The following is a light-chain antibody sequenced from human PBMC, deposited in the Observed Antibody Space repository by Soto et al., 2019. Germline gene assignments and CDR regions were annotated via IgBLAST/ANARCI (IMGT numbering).Light chain of an antibody. V-gene: IGLV2-14*01. CDR3: ASYRSANTLVV. CDR1: SRDIGNYNY. J-gene: IGLJ1*01. CDR2: EVT. Sequence: QSVLTQPASVSGSPGQSITISCTGTSRDIGNYNYVSWYQHHPGKAPKLMIYEVTSRPSGVSDRFSDSKSDMTASLTISGLQPEDEADYFCASYRSANTLVVFGTGTKVTVL.